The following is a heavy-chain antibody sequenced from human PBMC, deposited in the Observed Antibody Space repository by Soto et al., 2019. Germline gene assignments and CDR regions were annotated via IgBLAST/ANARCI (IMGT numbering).Heavy chain of an antibody. CDR2: IIPIFGTA. CDR1: GGIFSSYA. Sequence: SVKVSCKASGGIFSSYAISWVRQAPGQGLEWMGGIIPIFGTANYAQKFQGRVTITADESTSTAYMELSSLRSEDTAVYYCARGPTVAGTMGRNWFDPWGQGTLVTVSS. CDR3: ARGPTVAGTMGRNWFDP. V-gene: IGHV1-69*13. J-gene: IGHJ5*02. D-gene: IGHD6-19*01.